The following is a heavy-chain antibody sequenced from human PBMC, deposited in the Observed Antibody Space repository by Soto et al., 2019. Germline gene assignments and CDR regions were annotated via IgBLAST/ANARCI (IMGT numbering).Heavy chain of an antibody. J-gene: IGHJ6*02. V-gene: IGHV3-74*01. CDR3: ARGIRGEYGSDV. D-gene: IGHD3-10*01. CDR2: VKYDGATT. CDR1: GLTFSDYW. Sequence: EVQLVESGGGLVQPGGSLRLSCAASGLTFSDYWMHWVRQVPGKGLVWVSRVKYDGATTSYGDSGKGRFTISRDNAKNTVYLQMNSLRAEDTAVYYCARGIRGEYGSDVWGQGTTVTVSS.